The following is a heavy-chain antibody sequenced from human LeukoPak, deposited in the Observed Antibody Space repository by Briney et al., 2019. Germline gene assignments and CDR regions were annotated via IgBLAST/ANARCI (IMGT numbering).Heavy chain of an antibody. V-gene: IGHV4-34*01. Sequence: PSETLSLTCAVYGGSFSGYYWSWIRQPPGKGLEWIGEINHSGSTNYNPSLKSRVTISVDTSKNQFSLKLSSVTAADTAVYYCARERRITMVRGVIITGWFDPRGQGTLVTVSS. CDR1: GGSFSGYY. D-gene: IGHD3-10*01. CDR3: ARERRITMVRGVIITGWFDP. CDR2: INHSGST. J-gene: IGHJ5*02.